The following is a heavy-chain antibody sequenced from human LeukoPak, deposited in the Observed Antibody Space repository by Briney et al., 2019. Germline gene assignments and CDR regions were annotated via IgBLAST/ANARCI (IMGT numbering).Heavy chain of an antibody. Sequence: GGSLRLSCAASGFTFSSYGIHWIRQAPGKGLEWVAVISYLGDDRFYAESCKGRFTSSRDNYKKTVFLQMNSLRGEDTAIYYCAKDRSSGPNYYYGMDVWGQGTTVIVSS. J-gene: IGHJ6*02. D-gene: IGHD6-25*01. CDR1: GFTFSSYG. CDR2: ISYLGDDR. V-gene: IGHV3-30*18. CDR3: AKDRSSGPNYYYGMDV.